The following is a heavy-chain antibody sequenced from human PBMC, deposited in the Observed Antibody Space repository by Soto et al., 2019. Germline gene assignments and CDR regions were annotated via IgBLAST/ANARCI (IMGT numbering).Heavy chain of an antibody. D-gene: IGHD3-3*01. Sequence: ASVKVSCKVFGYTLTGLSMPWVRQAPGKGLEWMGGFDPEDGETIYAQKFQGRVTMTEDTSTDTAYMELSSLRSEDTAVYYCATGLLEWLAMLDYWGQGTLVTVSS. J-gene: IGHJ4*02. CDR3: ATGLLEWLAMLDY. CDR1: GYTLTGLS. CDR2: FDPEDGET. V-gene: IGHV1-24*01.